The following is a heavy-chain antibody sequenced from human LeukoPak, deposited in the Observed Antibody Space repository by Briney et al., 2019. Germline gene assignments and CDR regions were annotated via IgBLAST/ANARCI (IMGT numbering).Heavy chain of an antibody. CDR1: DDSISDYY. Sequence: SETLSLTCTVSDDSISDYYRGWIRQPPGKGLEWLGYFYNSGRSTYNPSLKSRVTISADTSKNHFSLKLNSVTTADTAVYYCTRGAGWLIDYWGQGILVTVSS. CDR2: FYNSGRS. D-gene: IGHD3-16*01. CDR3: TRGAGWLIDY. V-gene: IGHV4-59*01. J-gene: IGHJ4*02.